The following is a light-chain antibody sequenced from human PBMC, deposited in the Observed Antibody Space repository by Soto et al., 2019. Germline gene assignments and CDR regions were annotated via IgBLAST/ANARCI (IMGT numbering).Light chain of an antibody. CDR3: QHCGTSPPYI. CDR1: QTISSAS. V-gene: IGKV3-20*01. Sequence: DIVLTQSPGTLSLSPGGRAALSCRASQTISSASLAWYQQRPGQAPRLLIYGVFTRATGIPDRFSGSGSGADFTLTISRLEPEDFAVYFCQHCGTSPPYIFGQGTKLEI. J-gene: IGKJ2*01. CDR2: GVF.